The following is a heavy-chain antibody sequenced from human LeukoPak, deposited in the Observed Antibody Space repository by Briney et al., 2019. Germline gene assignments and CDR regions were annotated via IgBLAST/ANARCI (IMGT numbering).Heavy chain of an antibody. CDR3: AKAGVYFDWLLPSAYYYYYMDV. CDR2: ISYDGSNK. V-gene: IGHV3-30*18. J-gene: IGHJ6*03. D-gene: IGHD3-9*01. Sequence: GGSLRLSCAASGFTFSSYGMHWVRQAPGKGLEWVAVISYDGSNKYYADSVKGRFTISRDNSKNTLYLQMNSLRAEDTAVYYCAKAGVYFDWLLPSAYYYYYMDVWGKGTTVTVSS. CDR1: GFTFSSYG.